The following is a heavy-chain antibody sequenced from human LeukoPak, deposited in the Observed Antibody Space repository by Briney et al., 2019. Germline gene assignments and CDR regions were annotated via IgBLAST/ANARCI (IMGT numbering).Heavy chain of an antibody. V-gene: IGHV4-30-2*01. Sequence: SQTLSLTCAVSGGSISSGVYSWSWIRQPPGKGLEWIGYIYHSGNTYYNPSPKSRVTISVDRSKNQFSLKLSSVTAADTAVYYCARDSHYYDSSGYYLGGAFDIWGQGTMVTVSS. CDR2: IYHSGNT. CDR1: GGSISSGVYS. D-gene: IGHD3-22*01. CDR3: ARDSHYYDSSGYYLGGAFDI. J-gene: IGHJ3*02.